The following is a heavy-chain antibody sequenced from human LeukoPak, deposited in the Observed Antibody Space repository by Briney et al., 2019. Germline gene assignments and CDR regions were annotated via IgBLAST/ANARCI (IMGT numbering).Heavy chain of an antibody. V-gene: IGHV4-59*12. Sequence: SETLSLTCTVSVGSISSYDCSCIRQPPRKGLEWIVYIYYSGSTNYNPSVKRRVTISVDTSKNHFSLKLNSATAADTAVYYCARGSNTNGLGYWGQGTLVTVSS. J-gene: IGHJ4*02. CDR2: IYYSGST. D-gene: IGHD2-8*01. CDR3: ARGSNTNGLGY. CDR1: VGSISSYD.